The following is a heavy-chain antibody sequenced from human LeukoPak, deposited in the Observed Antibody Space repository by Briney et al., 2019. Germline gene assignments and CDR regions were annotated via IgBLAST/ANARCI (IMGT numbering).Heavy chain of an antibody. CDR1: GGSISSYY. J-gene: IGHJ4*02. Sequence: SETLSLTCTVSGGSISSYYWSWIRRPPGRGLEWIGYIYYSGSTTYNPSLNSRVTISVDTSKNQFSLKLSSVTAADTAVYYCASGSVHYDYVWGSYRDDTNFGYWGQGTLVTVSS. V-gene: IGHV4-59*01. D-gene: IGHD3-16*02. CDR3: ASGSVHYDYVWGSYRDDTNFGY. CDR2: IYYSGST.